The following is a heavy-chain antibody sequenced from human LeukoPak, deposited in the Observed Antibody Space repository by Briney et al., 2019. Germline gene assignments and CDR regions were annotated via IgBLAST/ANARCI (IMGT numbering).Heavy chain of an antibody. CDR1: GYTFTTHH. CDR3: ARDKQLDWAHYYYYYMDV. J-gene: IGHJ6*03. Sequence: ASVKVSCKAFGYTFTTHHVHWVRQAPGQGLEWMGIINPSGGSTSYAQKFQGRVTMTRDMSTSTVYMELSSLRSEDTAVYYCARDKQLDWAHYYYYYMDVWGKGTTVTVSS. V-gene: IGHV1-46*01. CDR2: INPSGGST. D-gene: IGHD1-1*01.